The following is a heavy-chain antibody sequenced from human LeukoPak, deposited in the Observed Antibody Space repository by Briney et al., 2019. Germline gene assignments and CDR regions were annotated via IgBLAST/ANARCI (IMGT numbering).Heavy chain of an antibody. CDR1: GGSFSGYY. CDR3: ARLRGVVPAAQKCFQH. CDR2: INHRGST. J-gene: IGHJ1*01. V-gene: IGHV4-34*01. Sequence: SETLSLTCAVYGGSFSGYYWSWIRQPPGKGLEWIGEINHRGSTNYNPSLKSRVTISVDTSKNQFSLKLSSVTAADTAVYYCARLRGVVPAAQKCFQHWGQGTLVTVSS. D-gene: IGHD2-2*01.